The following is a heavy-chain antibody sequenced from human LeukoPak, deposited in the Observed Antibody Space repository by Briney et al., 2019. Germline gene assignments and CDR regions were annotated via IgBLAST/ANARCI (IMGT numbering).Heavy chain of an antibody. CDR2: INWNSGST. D-gene: IGHD2-2*01. V-gene: IGHV3-20*01. J-gene: IGHJ6*02. Sequence: GGSLRLSCAASGFTFDDYGMSWVRQAPGKGLEWVSGINWNSGSTGYADSVKGRFTISRDNAKNSLYLQMNSLRAEDTALYHCARTVVVPAAGYYYGMDVWGQGTTVTVSS. CDR3: ARTVVVPAAGYYYGMDV. CDR1: GFTFDDYG.